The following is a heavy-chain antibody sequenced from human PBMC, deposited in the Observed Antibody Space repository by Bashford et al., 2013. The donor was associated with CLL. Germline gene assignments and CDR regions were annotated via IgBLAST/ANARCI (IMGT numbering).Heavy chain of an antibody. CDR2: VKGKTDGGTT. CDR3: ATGTNYYNMNVFDI. J-gene: IGHJ3*02. V-gene: IGHV3-15*01. Sequence: GGSLRLSCAASGFSFKNAWMSWVRQAAGRGLEWVGRVKGKTDGGTTDYAAPVKGRFTISRDDSKNTLSLQMNSLKTEDTAVYYCATGTNYYNMNVFDIWGQGTMVTVSS. D-gene: IGHD3-10*01. CDR1: GFSFKNAW.